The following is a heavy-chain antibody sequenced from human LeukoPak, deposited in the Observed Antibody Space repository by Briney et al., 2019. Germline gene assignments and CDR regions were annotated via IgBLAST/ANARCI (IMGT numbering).Heavy chain of an antibody. V-gene: IGHV1-69*05. CDR1: GGTFSSYA. CDR3: AGEIRYFDWLVPYYFDY. J-gene: IGHJ4*02. CDR2: IIPIFGTA. Sequence: SVKLSCNASGGTFSSYAISWVRQAPGQGLELMGRIIPIFGTANYAQKFQDRVAITTDESTSTAYMELSSLRSEDTAVYYCAGEIRYFDWLVPYYFDYCRQGSLVTVSS. D-gene: IGHD3-9*01.